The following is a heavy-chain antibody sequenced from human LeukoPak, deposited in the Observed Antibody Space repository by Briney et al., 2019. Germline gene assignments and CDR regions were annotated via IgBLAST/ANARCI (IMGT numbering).Heavy chain of an antibody. CDR2: IYYSGST. CDR3: ARWVAQAFDY. Sequence: SEALSLTCTVSGGSISSFYWSWIRQPPGKGLEWIGYIYYSGSTNYNPSLKSRVTISVDTSENQFSLKLSSVTAADTAVYYCARWVAQAFDYWGQGTLVTVFS. V-gene: IGHV4-59*01. D-gene: IGHD2-15*01. J-gene: IGHJ4*02. CDR1: GGSISSFY.